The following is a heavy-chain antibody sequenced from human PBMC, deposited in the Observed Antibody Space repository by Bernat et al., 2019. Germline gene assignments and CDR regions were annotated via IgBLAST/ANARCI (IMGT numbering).Heavy chain of an antibody. J-gene: IGHJ4*02. D-gene: IGHD1-26*01. Sequence: QLQLQESGPGLVRPSETLSLTCSVSGNSISSCSHYWGWFLQPPGKGLEYIGTIYYTGRTYYNPSLRSRVTITMDTSKNHFYLKRSSVTAADTAVYYCARQIVGDHDFWGQGTLVTVSS. CDR3: ARQIVGDHDF. V-gene: IGHV4-39*01. CDR1: GNSISSCSHY. CDR2: IYYTGRT.